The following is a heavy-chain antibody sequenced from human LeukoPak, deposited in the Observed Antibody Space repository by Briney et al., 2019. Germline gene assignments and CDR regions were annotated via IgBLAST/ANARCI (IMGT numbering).Heavy chain of an antibody. V-gene: IGHV3-30*18. CDR3: AKSKLLWFGEDILSMDV. Sequence: PGGSLRLSCAASGFTFSSYGMHWVRQAPGKGLEWVAVISYDGSNKYYADSVKGRFTISRDNSKNTLYLQMNSLRAEDTAVYYCAKSKLLWFGEDILSMDVWGQGTTVTVSS. J-gene: IGHJ6*02. CDR2: ISYDGSNK. CDR1: GFTFSSYG. D-gene: IGHD3-10*01.